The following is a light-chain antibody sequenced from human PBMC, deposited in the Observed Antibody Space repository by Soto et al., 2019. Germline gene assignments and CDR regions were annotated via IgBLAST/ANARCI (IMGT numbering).Light chain of an antibody. CDR2: DAS. Sequence: EIVLTQSPATLSLSPGERATLSCRASQSVNTYLAWYQLKPGQAPRLLMYDASNRATGIPARFIGSGSGTDFTLTISRLEPEDCAVYYCQQRSNWPLTFGGGTKVEIK. CDR1: QSVNTY. J-gene: IGKJ4*01. V-gene: IGKV3-11*01. CDR3: QQRSNWPLT.